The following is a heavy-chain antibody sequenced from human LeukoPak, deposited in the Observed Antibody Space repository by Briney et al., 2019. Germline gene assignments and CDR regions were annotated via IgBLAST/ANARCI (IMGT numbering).Heavy chain of an antibody. CDR3: ARGGFARSNYYGSGSDYNFLDY. Sequence: SETLSLTCAVYGGSFSGYYWSWIRQPPGKGLEWIGEINHSGSTNYNPSLKSRVTISVDTSKNQFSLKLSSVTAADTAVYYCARGGFARSNYYGSGSDYNFLDYWGQGTLVTVSS. J-gene: IGHJ4*02. D-gene: IGHD3-10*01. CDR1: GGSFSGYY. CDR2: INHSGST. V-gene: IGHV4-34*01.